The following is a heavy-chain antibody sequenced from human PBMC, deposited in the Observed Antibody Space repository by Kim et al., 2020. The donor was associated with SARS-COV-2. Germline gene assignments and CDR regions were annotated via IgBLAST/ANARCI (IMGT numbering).Heavy chain of an antibody. Sequence: SQTLSLTCAISGDSVSSNSAAWNWIRQSPSRGLEWLGWTYYRSKWYNDYAVSVKSRITINPDTSKNQFSLQLNSVTPEDTAVYYCARDQYSSSWPTAYYYYYGMDVWGQGTPVTVSS. V-gene: IGHV6-1*01. J-gene: IGHJ6*02. D-gene: IGHD6-13*01. CDR2: TYYRSKWYN. CDR3: ARDQYSSSWPTAYYYYYGMDV. CDR1: GDSVSSNSAA.